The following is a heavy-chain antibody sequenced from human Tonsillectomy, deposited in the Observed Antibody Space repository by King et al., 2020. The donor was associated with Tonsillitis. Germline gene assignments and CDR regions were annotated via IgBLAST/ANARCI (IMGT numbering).Heavy chain of an antibody. CDR3: ATAGRGWLQVAGFDY. D-gene: IGHD5-24*01. J-gene: IGHJ4*02. V-gene: IGHV1-24*01. Sequence: QLVQSGAEVKKPGASVKVSCKVSGYTLTELSMHWVRQAPGKGLEWMGGFDPEDGATIYAQKFKGRVTMTEDTSTDTAYMELSRLRSEATAVYYCATAGRGWLQVAGFDYWGQGTLVTVSS. CDR1: GYTLTELS. CDR2: FDPEDGAT.